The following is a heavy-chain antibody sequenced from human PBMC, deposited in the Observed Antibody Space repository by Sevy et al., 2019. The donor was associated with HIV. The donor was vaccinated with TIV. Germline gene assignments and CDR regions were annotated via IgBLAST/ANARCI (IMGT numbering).Heavy chain of an antibody. V-gene: IGHV1-2*02. CDR1: GYTFTDYY. J-gene: IGHJ6*02. Sequence: ASVKVSCKASGYTFTDYYIHWVRQAPGQGLEWMAWINPNDGVTNYAQRFQGGVTVTGDTSIRTAYMELRRLRSDETAIYYCARLTTMPTSDLYGMDVWGQGTTVTVSS. D-gene: IGHD1-1*01. CDR2: INPNDGVT. CDR3: ARLTTMPTSDLYGMDV.